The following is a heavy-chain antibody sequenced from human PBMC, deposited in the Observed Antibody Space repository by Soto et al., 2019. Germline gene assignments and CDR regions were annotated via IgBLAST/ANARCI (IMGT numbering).Heavy chain of an antibody. CDR1: VGDFRGYY. CDR3: ATKEGNSWTFDL. Sequence: LPLTRADYVGDFRGYYFSWIRPPPESGLEWIAEXNHSGXTHYNQYLKSXXTISIDTXXNQSFLKLTSVTVADTAIYYCATKEGNSWTFDLWGQETLVTVPS. J-gene: IGHJ4*02. D-gene: IGHD6-13*01. V-gene: IGHV4-34*01. CDR2: XNHSGXT.